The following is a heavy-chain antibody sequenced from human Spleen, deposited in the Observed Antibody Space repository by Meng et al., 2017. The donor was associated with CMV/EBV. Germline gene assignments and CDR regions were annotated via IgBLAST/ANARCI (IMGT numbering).Heavy chain of an antibody. Sequence: GGSLRLSCAASGFTFRSYAMSWVRQAPGKGLEWVSVIYSGGSSTYYADSVKGRFTISRDNSKNTLYLQMNSLRAEDTAVYYCAKDRGQYYYDSSGYEPFDYWGQGTLVTVSS. V-gene: IGHV3-23*03. CDR3: AKDRGQYYYDSSGYEPFDY. D-gene: IGHD3-22*01. CDR2: IYSGGSST. CDR1: GFTFRSYA. J-gene: IGHJ4*02.